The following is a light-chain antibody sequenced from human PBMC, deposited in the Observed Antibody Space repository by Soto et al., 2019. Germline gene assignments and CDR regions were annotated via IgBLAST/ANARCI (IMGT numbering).Light chain of an antibody. J-gene: IGKJ5*01. V-gene: IGKV3-11*01. CDR3: QQRSNWMIT. CDR1: QPVNSY. CDR2: DTS. Sequence: EIVLTQSPGTLSLSPGESATLSCRASQPVNSYLNWYQQQPGQSPRLLMSDTSHRATGTPARFSGSGSGTDFTLTISSLEPEDFGVYYCQQRSNWMITFGQGTRLEIK.